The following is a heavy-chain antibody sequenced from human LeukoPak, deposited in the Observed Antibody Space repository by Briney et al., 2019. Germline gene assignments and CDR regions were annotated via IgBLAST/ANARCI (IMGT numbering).Heavy chain of an antibody. V-gene: IGHV1-2*02. CDR1: GHTFTGNY. D-gene: IGHD3-3*01. Sequence: ASVKVSCKASGHTFTGNYMHWVRQAPGQGLEWMGWINSNSGGTNYAQKFQGRVTMTRDTSISAAYMELNRLTSDDTAVYYCAKMAPLGSDYYPSDYWAQGPRVTVPS. CDR3: AKMAPLGSDYYPSDY. CDR2: INSNSGGT. J-gene: IGHJ4*02.